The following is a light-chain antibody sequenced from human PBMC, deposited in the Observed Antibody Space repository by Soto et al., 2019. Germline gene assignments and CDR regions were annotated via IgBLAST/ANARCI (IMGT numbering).Light chain of an antibody. CDR2: EVS. Sequence: QSVLTQPASVSGSPGQSITISCTGTNSDVGGYTYVSWYQQHPGKAPKLMIYEVSNRPSGVSNRFSGSKSGNTASLTISGLQAEDDADYYCSSYTSSTTLVFGGGTKLTVL. CDR3: SSYTSSTTLV. J-gene: IGLJ2*01. CDR1: NSDVGGYTY. V-gene: IGLV2-14*01.